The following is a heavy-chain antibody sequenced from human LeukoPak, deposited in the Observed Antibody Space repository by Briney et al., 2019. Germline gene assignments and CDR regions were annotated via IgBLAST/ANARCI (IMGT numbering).Heavy chain of an antibody. CDR1: GYTFTSYG. D-gene: IGHD3-10*01. J-gene: IGHJ5*02. CDR2: ISAYNGNT. Sequence: ASVKVSCKASGYTFTSYGISWVRQAPGQGLEWMGWISAYNGNTNYAQKLQGRDTMTTDTSTSTAYMELRSLRSDDTAVYYCARGPNYYGSGSYYKQGLFWDQIPNWFDPWGQGTLVTVSS. V-gene: IGHV1-18*01. CDR3: ARGPNYYGSGSYYKQGLFWDQIPNWFDP.